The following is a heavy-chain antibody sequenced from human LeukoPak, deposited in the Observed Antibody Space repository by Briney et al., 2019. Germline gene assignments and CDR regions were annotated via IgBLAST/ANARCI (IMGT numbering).Heavy chain of an antibody. D-gene: IGHD6-13*01. J-gene: IGHJ4*02. V-gene: IGHV3-23*01. CDR2: IRGSRDNT. CDR3: AKYTAAGMYYSDS. Sequence: AGGSLRLSCVASGFTFSSYAMSWVRLAPGKGLEWVSGIRGSRDNTFYAKSVKGRFTISRDNSKDTLYLQMSSLRAEDTAIYYCAKYTAAGMYYSDSWGQGTLVTVSS. CDR1: GFTFSSYA.